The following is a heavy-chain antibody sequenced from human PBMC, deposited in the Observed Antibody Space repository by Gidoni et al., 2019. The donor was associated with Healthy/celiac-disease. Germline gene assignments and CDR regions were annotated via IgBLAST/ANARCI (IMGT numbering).Heavy chain of an antibody. CDR3: ARGRIMITFEDAFDI. Sequence: QVQLVQSGAEVKQPGSSVKVSCKASGCTFSSYAISWVRQAPGQGLEWMGGISPIFGTANYAQKFQGRVTITADESTSTPYMELSSLRSEDTAVYYCARGRIMITFEDAFDIWGQGTMVTVSS. CDR1: GCTFSSYA. J-gene: IGHJ3*02. V-gene: IGHV1-69*01. CDR2: ISPIFGTA. D-gene: IGHD3-16*01.